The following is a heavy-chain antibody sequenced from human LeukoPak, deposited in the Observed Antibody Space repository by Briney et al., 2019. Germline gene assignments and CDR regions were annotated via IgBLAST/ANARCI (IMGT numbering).Heavy chain of an antibody. D-gene: IGHD3-10*01. CDR3: AAEFEENGILSY. V-gene: IGHV1-58*01. Sequence: SVKVSCRASGFTFTSSAVQWVRQARGQRLEWIGWIVVGSGNTNHAQKFQERVTITRDMSTSTAYMELSSLRSEDTAVYYCAAEFEENGILSYWGQGTLVTVSS. CDR2: IVVGSGNT. J-gene: IGHJ4*02. CDR1: GFTFTSSA.